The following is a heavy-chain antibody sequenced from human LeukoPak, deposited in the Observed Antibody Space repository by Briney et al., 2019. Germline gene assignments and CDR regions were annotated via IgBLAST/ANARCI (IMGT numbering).Heavy chain of an antibody. Sequence: AGGSLRLSCAASGFTFSSYSMNWVRQAPGKGLEWVSAISGSGGSTYYADSVKGRFTISRDNSKNTLYLQMNSLRAEDTAVYYCAKLPTLYYYDSSGYYYFDYWGQGTLVTVSS. CDR2: ISGSGGST. CDR3: AKLPTLYYYDSSGYYYFDY. CDR1: GFTFSSYS. V-gene: IGHV3-23*01. D-gene: IGHD3-22*01. J-gene: IGHJ4*02.